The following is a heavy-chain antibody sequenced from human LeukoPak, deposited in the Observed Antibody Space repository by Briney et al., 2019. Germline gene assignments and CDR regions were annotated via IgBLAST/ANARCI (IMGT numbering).Heavy chain of an antibody. CDR3: AKKLPPGGSIGWPIDY. V-gene: IGHV3-23*01. D-gene: IGHD6-19*01. J-gene: IGHJ4*02. CDR1: GFTFSNYA. CDR2: FTDGGTST. Sequence: GGSLRLSCAASGFTFSNYAMSWVRQAPGKGLEWVSGFTDGGTSTFYADSVKGRFTISRDNSKNTLYLQMSSLRPEDTAVYYCAKKLPPGGSIGWPIDYWGQGTLVTVSS.